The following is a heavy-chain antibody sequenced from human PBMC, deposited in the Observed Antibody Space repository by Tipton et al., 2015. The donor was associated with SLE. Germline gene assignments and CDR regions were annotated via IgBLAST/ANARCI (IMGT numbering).Heavy chain of an antibody. CDR2: IHQSGKM. CDR1: TYSISSGYY. Sequence: LRLSCTVSTYSISSGYYWGWIRQPPGKGLEWVGSIHQSGKMFFNPSLKSRVAMSMDTSKNQVFLRLRSVTAADTALYYCARSASSNLHYMDVWGKGTTVTISS. J-gene: IGHJ6*03. CDR3: ARSASSNLHYMDV. V-gene: IGHV4-38-2*02. D-gene: IGHD2-15*01.